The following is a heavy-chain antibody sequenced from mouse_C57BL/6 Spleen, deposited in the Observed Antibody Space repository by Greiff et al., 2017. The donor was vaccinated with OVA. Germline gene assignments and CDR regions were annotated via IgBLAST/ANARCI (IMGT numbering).Heavy chain of an antibody. V-gene: IGHV5-16*01. Sequence: EVKLVESEGGLVQPGSSMKLSCTASGFTFSDYYMAWVRQVPEKGLEWVANINYDGSSTYYLDSLKSRFIISRDNATNILYLQMSSLKSEDTATYYCARGPFYYYGSSPFDYWGQGTTLTVSS. CDR2: INYDGSST. CDR3: ARGPFYYYGSSPFDY. J-gene: IGHJ2*01. D-gene: IGHD1-1*01. CDR1: GFTFSDYY.